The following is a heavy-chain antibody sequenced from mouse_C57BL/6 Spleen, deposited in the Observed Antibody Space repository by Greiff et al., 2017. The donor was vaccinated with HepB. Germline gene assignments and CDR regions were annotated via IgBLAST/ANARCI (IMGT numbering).Heavy chain of an antibody. CDR1: GYTFTSYG. V-gene: IGHV1-81*01. J-gene: IGHJ2*01. CDR3: ASPFTTVAPYYFDY. CDR2: IYPRSGNP. D-gene: IGHD1-1*01. Sequence: QVQLKQSGAELARPGASVKLSCKASGYTFTSYGISWVKQRTGQGLEWIGEIYPRSGNPYYNEKFKGKATLTADKSSSTAYIELRSLTSEDSAVYFCASPFTTVAPYYFDYWGQGTTLTVSS.